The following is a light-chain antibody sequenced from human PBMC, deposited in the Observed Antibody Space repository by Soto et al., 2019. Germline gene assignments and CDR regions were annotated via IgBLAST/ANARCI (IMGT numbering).Light chain of an antibody. CDR1: QSVGNKF. J-gene: IGKJ4*01. CDR2: HAS. V-gene: IGKV3-20*01. Sequence: EIVLTQSPGTLSLSPGERAALSCRASQSVGNKFLGWYQQKPGQSPRLLIYHASNRATGIPDRFSGTASGTDFTLTISRLEPEDFAVYYCHQYASSPLTFGGGTKVEIK. CDR3: HQYASSPLT.